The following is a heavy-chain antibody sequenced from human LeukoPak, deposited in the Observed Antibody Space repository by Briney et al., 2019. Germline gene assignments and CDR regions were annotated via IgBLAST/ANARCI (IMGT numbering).Heavy chain of an antibody. V-gene: IGHV7-4-1*02. CDR1: GYTFTSYA. Sequence: ASVKVSCKASGYTFTSYAMSWVRQAPGQGLEWMGWINTNTGNPTYAQGFTGRFVLSLDTSVSTAYLQISSLKAENTAVYYCARVKRTYYYDSSGYGGWFDPWGQGTLVTVSS. CDR3: ARVKRTYYYDSSGYGGWFDP. J-gene: IGHJ5*02. D-gene: IGHD3-22*01. CDR2: INTNTGNP.